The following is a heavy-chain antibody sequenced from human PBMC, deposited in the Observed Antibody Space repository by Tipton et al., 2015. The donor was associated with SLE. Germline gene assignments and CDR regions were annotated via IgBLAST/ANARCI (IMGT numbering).Heavy chain of an antibody. J-gene: IGHJ3*01. CDR3: VTRSRGASDV. V-gene: IGHV4-4*07. D-gene: IGHD1-26*01. CDR1: GGSISSYY. CDR2: IYTNENT. Sequence: TLSLTCTVSGGSISSYYWSWIRQPAGGGLEWIGRIYTNENTNYNPSLKSRVTISMDTSKNQLSLKQTSVTAADTAVYYCVTRSRGASDVWGQGTRVTVSS.